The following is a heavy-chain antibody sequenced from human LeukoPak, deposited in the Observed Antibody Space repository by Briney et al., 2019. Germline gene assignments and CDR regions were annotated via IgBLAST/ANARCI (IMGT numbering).Heavy chain of an antibody. J-gene: IGHJ6*03. CDR3: ARAGLIGLYYYYMDV. CDR2: IWYDGSNK. Sequence: GGSLRLSCAASGFTFSRHGMHWVRQAPGKGLEWVAVIWYDGSNKYYADSVKGRFTISRDNSKNTLYLQMNSLRAEDTAVYYCARAGLIGLYYYYMDVWGKGTTVTVSS. CDR1: GFTFSRHG. D-gene: IGHD3-16*01. V-gene: IGHV3-33*01.